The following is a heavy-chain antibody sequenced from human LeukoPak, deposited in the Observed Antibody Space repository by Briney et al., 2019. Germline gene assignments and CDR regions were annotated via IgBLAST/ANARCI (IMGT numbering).Heavy chain of an antibody. CDR1: GFTVSNNY. CDR3: ARGPQWLVLFDY. Sequence: GGSLRLSCAASGFTVSNNYMTWVRQAPGRGLEWVSIIYSGGSTYYADSVKGRFTISRDNSKNTLYLQMHGLRADDTAVYYCARGPQWLVLFDYWGQGTLVTVSS. CDR2: IYSGGST. V-gene: IGHV3-53*01. J-gene: IGHJ4*02. D-gene: IGHD6-19*01.